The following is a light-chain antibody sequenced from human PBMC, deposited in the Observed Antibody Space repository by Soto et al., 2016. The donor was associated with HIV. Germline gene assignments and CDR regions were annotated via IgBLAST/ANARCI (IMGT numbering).Light chain of an antibody. CDR1: VLAEKH. Sequence: SYELTQPSSVSVSPGQTARITCSGDVLAEKHARWFQQKPGQAPVLVMYRDTERPSGIPGRFSGSSSGTTVTLTISGAQLEDEADFYCYSAADKNVIFGGGTKLTVL. CDR2: RDT. J-gene: IGLJ2*01. V-gene: IGLV3-27*01. CDR3: YSAADKNVI.